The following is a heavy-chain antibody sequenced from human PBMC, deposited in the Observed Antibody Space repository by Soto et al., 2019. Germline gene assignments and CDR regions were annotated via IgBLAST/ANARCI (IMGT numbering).Heavy chain of an antibody. CDR2: ISYDGSNK. D-gene: IGHD3-22*01. V-gene: IGHV3-30*18. CDR1: GFTFSSYG. J-gene: IGHJ4*02. CDR3: AKDISMIVVVILGFDY. Sequence: PGGSLRLSCAASGFTFSSYGMHWVRQAPGKGLEWVAVISYDGSNKYYADSVKGRFTISRDNSKNTLYLQMNSLRAEDTAVYYCAKDISMIVVVILGFDYWGQGT.